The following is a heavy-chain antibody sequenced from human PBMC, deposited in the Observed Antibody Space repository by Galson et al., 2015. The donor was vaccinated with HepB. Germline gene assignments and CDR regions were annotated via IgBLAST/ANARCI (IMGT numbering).Heavy chain of an antibody. CDR1: GFTFSSFA. J-gene: IGHJ6*02. CDR2: SSGSGTST. Sequence: SLRLSCAASGFTFSSFAMSWVRQAPGKGLEWVSASSGSGTSTYYAESMKGRFTISRDNSKNTLYLQINSLRAEDTAVYYCATHTHHYFYYGMDVWGQGTTVTVSS. CDR3: ATHTHHYFYYGMDV. V-gene: IGHV3-23*01.